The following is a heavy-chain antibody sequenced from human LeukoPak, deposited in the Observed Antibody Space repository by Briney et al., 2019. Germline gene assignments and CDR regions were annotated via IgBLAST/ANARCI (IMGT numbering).Heavy chain of an antibody. CDR1: GGSFSGYY. V-gene: IGHV4-34*01. J-gene: IGHJ4*02. CDR3: AGHLPYFDY. Sequence: SETLSLTCAVYGGSFSGYYWSWIRQPPGKGLEWIGEINHSGGTNYNPSLKSRVTISVDTSKNQFSLKLSSVTAADTAVYYCAGHLPYFDYWGQGTLVTVSS. D-gene: IGHD2-2*01. CDR2: INHSGGT.